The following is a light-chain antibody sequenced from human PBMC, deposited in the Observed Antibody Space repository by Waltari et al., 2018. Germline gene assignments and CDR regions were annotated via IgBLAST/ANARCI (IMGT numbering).Light chain of an antibody. CDR1: KLGSRS. CDR2: DES. J-gene: IGLJ3*02. Sequence: SNVLTQPPSVSAAPGETARITCGGNKLGSRSVHWYQQRPGQAPVLVIYDESDRPSGIPERFSGSKAGNTATLIINRVEAGDEADYYCQVWNSVGDHLSGVFGGGTKLTV. V-gene: IGLV3-21*04. CDR3: QVWNSVGDHLSGV.